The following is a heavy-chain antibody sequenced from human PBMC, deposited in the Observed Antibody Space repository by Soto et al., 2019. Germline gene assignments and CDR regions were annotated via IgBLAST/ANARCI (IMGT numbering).Heavy chain of an antibody. D-gene: IGHD2-21*02. Sequence: SETLSLTCTVSGGSITDYSWVWIRQPAGKGLEWIGRIFSSGSTNYNPSLKGRITMSLDTSKNQFSLKLNSATATDTAVYFCAIDQGVVVTSYNWFDPWRQGLLVTFSS. J-gene: IGHJ5*02. CDR3: AIDQGVVVTSYNWFDP. V-gene: IGHV4-4*07. CDR2: IFSSGST. CDR1: GGSITDYS.